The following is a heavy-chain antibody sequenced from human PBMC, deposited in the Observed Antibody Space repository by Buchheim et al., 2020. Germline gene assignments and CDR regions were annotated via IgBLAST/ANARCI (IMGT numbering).Heavy chain of an antibody. J-gene: IGHJ4*02. CDR3: ARAQGGGATSFDY. CDR2: INHSGST. Sequence: QVQLQQWGAGLLKPSETLSLTCAVYGGSFSGYYWSWIRQPPGKGLEWIGEINHSGSTNYNPSLKSRVTISVDTSKNQFSLKLSSVTAADTAVYYCARAQGGGATSFDYWGQGTL. CDR1: GGSFSGYY. V-gene: IGHV4-34*01. D-gene: IGHD1-26*01.